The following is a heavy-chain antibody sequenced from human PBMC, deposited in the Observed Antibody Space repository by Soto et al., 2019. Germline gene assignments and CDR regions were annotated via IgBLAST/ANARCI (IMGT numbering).Heavy chain of an antibody. CDR1: GFSLTTGRVG. D-gene: IGHD2-15*01. V-gene: IGHV2-5*01. CDR2: IHWNDDN. J-gene: IGHJ4*02. Sequence: QITLEETGPTLVKPTQTLTLTCTFSGFSLTTGRVGVGWIRQPPGKALEWLAVIHWNDDNHYSPSLKSRLTISTDTSKNQVDLTLTSRYPVDTATYYCTSSLVGSRQGYWGQGTLVTVSS. CDR3: TSSLVGSRQGY.